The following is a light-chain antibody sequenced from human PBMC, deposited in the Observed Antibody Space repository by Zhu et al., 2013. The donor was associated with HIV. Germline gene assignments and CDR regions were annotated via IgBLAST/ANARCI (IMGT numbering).Light chain of an antibody. Sequence: IVLTQSPGTLSLSPGERATLSCRASQSVASSSLAWYQQKPGQAPRLLIYAASRRATDIPDRFSGSGSGTDFTLTISRLEPEDFAVYHCQQYDSSPPTFGQGTRLEIK. CDR2: AAS. CDR1: QSVASSS. V-gene: IGKV3-20*01. J-gene: IGKJ5*01. CDR3: QQYDSSPPT.